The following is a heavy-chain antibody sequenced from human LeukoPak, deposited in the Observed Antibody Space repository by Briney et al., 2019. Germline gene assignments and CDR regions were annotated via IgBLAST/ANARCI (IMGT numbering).Heavy chain of an antibody. V-gene: IGHV1-46*01. D-gene: IGHD2-15*01. CDR3: ARAPRYCSGGSCYPGDY. CDR2: INPSGGST. Sequence: AASVKVSCKASGYTFTSYGISWVRQAPGQGLEWMGIINPSGGSTSYAQKFQGRVTMTRDTSTSTVYMELSSLRSEDTAVYYCARAPRYCSGGSCYPGDYWGQGTLVTVSS. J-gene: IGHJ4*02. CDR1: GYTFTSYG.